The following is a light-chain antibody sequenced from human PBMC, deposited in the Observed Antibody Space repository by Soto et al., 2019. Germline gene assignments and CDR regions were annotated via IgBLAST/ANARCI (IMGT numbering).Light chain of an antibody. Sequence: DIPLTQSPSTLSASVGDRVTITCRASQSISNWLAWYQQKRGTAPKLLIYGASTLEGGVPSRFSGSRSGTEFTLTVSSLQPDDFATYYCQQYNDSFPYTFGQGTKLEIK. J-gene: IGKJ2*01. CDR3: QQYNDSFPYT. V-gene: IGKV1-5*03. CDR1: QSISNW. CDR2: GAS.